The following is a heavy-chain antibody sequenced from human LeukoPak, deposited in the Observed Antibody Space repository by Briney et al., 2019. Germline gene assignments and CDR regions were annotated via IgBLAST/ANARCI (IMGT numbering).Heavy chain of an antibody. CDR3: ASQTKYYSASAGSYWGAFDL. V-gene: IGHV3-43*02. CDR1: GLTFYDQA. Sequence: PGGSLRLSCAASGLTFYDQAMRWVRQGPGTGLEWVALSGNDGSTYYADSVRGRFTISRDSKNSLYLEMDSLRTEDTALYYCASQTKYYSASAGSYWGAFDLWGQGTMVTVFS. CDR2: SGNDGST. J-gene: IGHJ3*01. D-gene: IGHD3-10*01.